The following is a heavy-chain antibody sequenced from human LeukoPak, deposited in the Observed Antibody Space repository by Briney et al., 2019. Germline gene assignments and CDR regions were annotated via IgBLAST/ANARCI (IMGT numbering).Heavy chain of an antibody. J-gene: IGHJ6*04. Sequence: GGSLRLSWAASGFTFSTYSMNWVRQAPGKGLEWVSYISSSSSTIFYADSVKGRFTISRDNAKNSLYLQMNSLRAEDTAVYYCAELGITMIGGVWGKGTTVTISS. CDR3: AELGITMIGGV. V-gene: IGHV3-48*04. CDR1: GFTFSTYS. CDR2: ISSSSSTI. D-gene: IGHD3-10*02.